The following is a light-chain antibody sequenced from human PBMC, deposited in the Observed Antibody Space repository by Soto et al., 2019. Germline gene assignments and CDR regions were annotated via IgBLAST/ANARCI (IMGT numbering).Light chain of an antibody. V-gene: IGKV3-15*01. J-gene: IGKJ5*01. Sequence: VQTQSPTDPSSSPGGRSVHSCSLSQSVSSSVAWYQQKPGQAPRLLIYGASTRATGIPARFSCRGYGTDFTLPSSRLQCEDFVLNYCQHYNNWRPIASGLGTRLEI. CDR2: GAS. CDR1: QSVSSS. CDR3: QHYNNWRPIA.